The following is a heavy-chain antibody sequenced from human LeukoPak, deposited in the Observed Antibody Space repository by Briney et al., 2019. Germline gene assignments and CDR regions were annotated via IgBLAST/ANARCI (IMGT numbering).Heavy chain of an antibody. V-gene: IGHV1-69*04. CDR3: ARDHGWDYDILTALSY. CDR1: GGTFSSYA. D-gene: IGHD3-9*01. CDR2: IIPILGIA. J-gene: IGHJ4*02. Sequence: SVKVSCKASGGTFSSYAISCVRQAPGQRLEWMGRIIPILGIANYAQKFQGRVTITADKSTSTAYMELSSLRSEDTAVYYCARDHGWDYDILTALSYWGQGTLVTVSS.